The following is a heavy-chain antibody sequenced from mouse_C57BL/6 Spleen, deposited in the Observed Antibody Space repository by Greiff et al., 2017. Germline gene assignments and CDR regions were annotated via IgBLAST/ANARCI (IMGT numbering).Heavy chain of an antibody. CDR3: ARECAGPSMDY. CDR1: GYTFTSYG. D-gene: IGHD4-1*01. CDR2: IYPRSGNT. J-gene: IGHJ4*01. V-gene: IGHV1-81*01. Sequence: VQLQQSGAELARPGASVKLSCKASGYTFTSYGISWVKQRTGQGLEWIGEIYPRSGNTYYNEKFKGQATLTADKSSSTAYMELRSLTSEDSAVYFCARECAGPSMDYWGQGTSVTVSS.